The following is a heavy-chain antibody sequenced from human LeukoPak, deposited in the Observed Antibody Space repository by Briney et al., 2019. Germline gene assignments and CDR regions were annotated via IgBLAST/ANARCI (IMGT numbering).Heavy chain of an antibody. CDR3: ARVFRYSSGWSAGDY. Sequence: ASVKVSCKASGGTFSSYAINWVRQAPGQGLEWMGGIIPIFGTANYAQKFQGRVTITADKSTSTACMELSSLRSEDTAVYYCARVFRYSSGWSAGDYWGQGTLVTVSS. CDR2: IIPIFGTA. J-gene: IGHJ4*02. CDR1: GGTFSSYA. V-gene: IGHV1-69*06. D-gene: IGHD6-19*01.